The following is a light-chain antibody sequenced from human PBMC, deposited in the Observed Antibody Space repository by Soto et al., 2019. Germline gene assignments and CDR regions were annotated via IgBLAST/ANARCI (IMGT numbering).Light chain of an antibody. Sequence: QSVLTQPPSASGTPGQRVTISCSGSSSNIGSSSVYWYQQLPGTAPKLLMYDNNRRPSGVPDRFSGSKSGTSSSLAISGLRSEDEADYYCATWDDSLSGVVFGGGTKVTVL. V-gene: IGLV1-47*02. CDR2: DNN. CDR3: ATWDDSLSGVV. CDR1: SSNIGSSS. J-gene: IGLJ2*01.